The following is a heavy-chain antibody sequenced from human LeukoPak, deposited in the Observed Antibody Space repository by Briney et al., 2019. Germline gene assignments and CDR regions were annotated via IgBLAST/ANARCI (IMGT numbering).Heavy chain of an antibody. V-gene: IGHV3-66*01. CDR1: GLTFSSNY. CDR3: ARGVLTGQFDY. J-gene: IGHJ4*02. CDR2: FYSGGST. Sequence: GGSLRLSCAASGLTFSSNYMSWVRQAPGKGLEWVSVFYSGGSTYYADSVKGRFTISRDNSKNTLYLQMNSLRVEDTAVYYCARGVLTGQFDYWGQGTLVTVSS. D-gene: IGHD3-9*01.